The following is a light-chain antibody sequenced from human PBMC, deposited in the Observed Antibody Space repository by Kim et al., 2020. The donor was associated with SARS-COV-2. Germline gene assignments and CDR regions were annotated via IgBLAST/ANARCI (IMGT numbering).Light chain of an antibody. Sequence: AFVGDRVTLSCRASQNINRWLAWYQQKPGEAPKLLIYGRSRLKSGVASRFVGSGSGKEFTLTITSLQPDDRAIYYCQQYDNNWTCGQGTKVDIK. CDR1: QNINRW. V-gene: IGKV1-5*03. J-gene: IGKJ1*01. CDR3: QQYDNNWT. CDR2: GRS.